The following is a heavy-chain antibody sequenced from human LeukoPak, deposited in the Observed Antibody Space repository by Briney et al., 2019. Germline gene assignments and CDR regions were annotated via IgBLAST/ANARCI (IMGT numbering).Heavy chain of an antibody. J-gene: IGHJ4*02. Sequence: GRSLRLSCAASGFTFSSYAMHWVRQAPGKGLEWVAVISHDGSNKYYADSVKGRFTISRDNSKNTLYLQKNSLRAEDTAVYYCAMMRKLLNFDYWGQGTLVTVSS. V-gene: IGHV3-30-3*01. CDR2: ISHDGSNK. CDR3: AMMRKLLNFDY. CDR1: GFTFSSYA. D-gene: IGHD1-26*01.